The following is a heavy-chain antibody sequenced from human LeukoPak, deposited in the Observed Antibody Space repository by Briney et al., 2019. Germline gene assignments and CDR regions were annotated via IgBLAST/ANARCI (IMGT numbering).Heavy chain of an antibody. J-gene: IGHJ4*02. V-gene: IGHV5-51*01. Sequence: GESLKISCKGSGYSFTSYWIGWVRQMPGKGLEWMGIIYPGDSDTRYSPSFQGQVTISADKSISTAYLQCSSLKVSDTAMYYCARPVAAGYRPYYFDYWGQGTLVTVSS. CDR2: IYPGDSDT. CDR1: GYSFTSYW. CDR3: ARPVAAGYRPYYFDY. D-gene: IGHD6-13*01.